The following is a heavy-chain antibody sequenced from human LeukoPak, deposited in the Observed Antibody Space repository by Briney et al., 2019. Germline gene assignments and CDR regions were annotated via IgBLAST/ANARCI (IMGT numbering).Heavy chain of an antibody. CDR2: INPHSGGT. CDR1: GYTFTGYY. J-gene: IGHJ4*02. Sequence: ASVKVSCKASGYTFTGYYIHWVRQAPGQGLEWMGWINPHSGGTNYAPKFQGGVTMTRDTSITTAYMELSSLRSDDTAVYYCARDVGEYCSSTNCYASHYWGQGTLVTVSS. D-gene: IGHD2-2*01. V-gene: IGHV1-2*02. CDR3: ARDVGEYCSSTNCYASHY.